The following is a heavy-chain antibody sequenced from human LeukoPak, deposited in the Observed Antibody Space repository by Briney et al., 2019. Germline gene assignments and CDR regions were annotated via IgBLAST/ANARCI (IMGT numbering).Heavy chain of an antibody. V-gene: IGHV1-24*01. CDR1: GYILTVLS. D-gene: IGHD2-2*01. Sequence: ASVKVSCKVSGYILTVLSMHWVRQAPGKGLEWMGSFDPEDGETIYAQKFKGRVTMTEDTSTDTAYMELSSLRSEDTAVYYCATDGVPVAMNYYYGMDVWGQGTTVTVSS. J-gene: IGHJ6*02. CDR3: ATDGVPVAMNYYYGMDV. CDR2: FDPEDGET.